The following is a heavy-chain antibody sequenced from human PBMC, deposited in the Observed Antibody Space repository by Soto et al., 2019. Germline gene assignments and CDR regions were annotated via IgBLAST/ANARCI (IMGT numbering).Heavy chain of an antibody. J-gene: IGHJ4*02. CDR3: AKVRDTSMDMNFES. CDR2: FDNSDGRT. V-gene: IGHV3-23*01. Sequence: PGGSLRLSCTAFGFTFSRYAMNWARQAPGKGLEWVSTFDNSDGRTYYTDSVKGRFTISRDNSRNTLFLQMDSLRPEDTAVYYCAKVRDTSMDMNFESWGRGTLVTVSS. D-gene: IGHD5-18*01. CDR1: GFTFSRYA.